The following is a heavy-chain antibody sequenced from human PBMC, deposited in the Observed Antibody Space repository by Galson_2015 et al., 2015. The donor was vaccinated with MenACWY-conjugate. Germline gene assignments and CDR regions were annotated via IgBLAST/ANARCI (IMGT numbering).Heavy chain of an antibody. CDR1: GFNFGTYG. CDR2: ISHDGVDK. J-gene: IGHJ4*02. V-gene: IGHV3-30*18. Sequence: SLRLSCAASGFNFGTYGMHWVRQTAGKRLEWMAVISHDGVDKFYATSVEGRFTISRDDAKNTLYLQMNSLRAEDTAVYYCAKMRVGATIDYWGQGSLVTVS. CDR3: AKMRVGATIDY. D-gene: IGHD5-24*01.